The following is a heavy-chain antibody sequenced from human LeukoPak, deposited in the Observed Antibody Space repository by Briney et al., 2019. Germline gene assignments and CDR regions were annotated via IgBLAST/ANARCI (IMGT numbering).Heavy chain of an antibody. Sequence: ASVKVSCKASGYTFTSYGISWVRQAPGQGLEWMVWISAYNGNTNYAQKLQGRVTMTTDTSTSTAYMELRSLRSDDTAVYYCARVDSSGWYNYFDYWGQGTLVTVSS. CDR3: ARVDSSGWYNYFDY. J-gene: IGHJ4*02. CDR2: ISAYNGNT. D-gene: IGHD6-19*01. V-gene: IGHV1-18*01. CDR1: GYTFTSYG.